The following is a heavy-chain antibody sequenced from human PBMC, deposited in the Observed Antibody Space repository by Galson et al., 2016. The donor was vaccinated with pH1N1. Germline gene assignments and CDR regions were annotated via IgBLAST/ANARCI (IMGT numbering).Heavy chain of an antibody. J-gene: IGHJ4*02. CDR2: IYYSGST. Sequence: TLSLTCTVSGGSISSSSYYWGWIRQPPGKGLEWIGSIYYSGSTYYNPSLKSRVTISVDTSRNQFSLKLSSVTAADTAVYYCARLARGERLFYFDYWGQGTLVPVSS. CDR1: GGSISSSSYY. D-gene: IGHD1-26*01. CDR3: ARLARGERLFYFDY. V-gene: IGHV4-39*01.